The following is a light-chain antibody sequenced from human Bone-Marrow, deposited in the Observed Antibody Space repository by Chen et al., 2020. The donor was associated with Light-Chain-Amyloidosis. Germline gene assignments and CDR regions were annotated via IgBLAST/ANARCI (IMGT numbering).Light chain of an antibody. CDR1: SSDVGSNNL. J-gene: IGLJ1*01. CDR2: EVS. CDR3: SSYAGRSTYV. Sequence: SALTQPASVSGSPGQSITISCTGTSSDVGSNNLVSWYQQHPGKAPKLIIYEVSQRPSGVSNRFSGSKSGNTASLTISGLQAEDEADYFCSSYAGRSTYVFGTGTKVSVL. V-gene: IGLV2-23*02.